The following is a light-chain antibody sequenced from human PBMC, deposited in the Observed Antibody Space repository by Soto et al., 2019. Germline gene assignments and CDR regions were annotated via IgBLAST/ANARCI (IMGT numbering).Light chain of an antibody. V-gene: IGLV1-44*01. CDR1: NSNIGSNT. CDR3: AAWDDSLNGRV. Sequence: QSVLTQPPSASGTPGQRVTISCSGRNSNIGSNTANWYQQLPGTAPNILIYYDNLRPSGVPDRISGSKSGTSASLAISGLQSDDEADYYCAAWDDSLNGRVFGTGTKLTVL. J-gene: IGLJ1*01. CDR2: YDN.